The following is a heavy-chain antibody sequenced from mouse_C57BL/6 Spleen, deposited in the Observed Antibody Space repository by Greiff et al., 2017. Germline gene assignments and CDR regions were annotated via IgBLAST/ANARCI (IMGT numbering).Heavy chain of an antibody. CDR2: ISDGGSYT. J-gene: IGHJ4*01. Sequence: VQLKESGGGLVKPGGSLKLSCAASGFTFSSYAMSWVRQTPEKRLEWVATISDGGSYTYYPDNVKGRFTISRDNAKNNLYLQMSHLKSEDTAMYYCARAGGLRRRYYAMDYWGQGTSVTVSS. D-gene: IGHD2-4*01. CDR3: ARAGGLRRRYYAMDY. CDR1: GFTFSSYA. V-gene: IGHV5-4*01.